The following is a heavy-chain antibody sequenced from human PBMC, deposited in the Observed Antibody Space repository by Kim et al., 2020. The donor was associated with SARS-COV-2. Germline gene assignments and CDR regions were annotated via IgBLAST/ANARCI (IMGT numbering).Heavy chain of an antibody. D-gene: IGHD2-15*01. V-gene: IGHV1-2*06. CDR2: IIPNSGGT. CDR1: GYTFTGYY. CDR3: ARVPICSGGTCYSYYYALDV. Sequence: ASVKVSCKASGYTFTGYYMHWVRQAPGQGLEWMGRIIPNSGGTNYAQKFQGRVTMTRDTSISTAYMELTRLRSDDTAVYFCARVPICSGGTCYSYYYALDVWGQGTTVTVSS. J-gene: IGHJ6*02.